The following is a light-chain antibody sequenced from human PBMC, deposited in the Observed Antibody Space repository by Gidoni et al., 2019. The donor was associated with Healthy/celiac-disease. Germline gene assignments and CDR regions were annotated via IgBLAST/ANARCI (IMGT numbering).Light chain of an antibody. V-gene: IGKV1-39*01. CDR3: QQSYSTPGT. J-gene: IGKJ3*01. Sequence: DIQMTQSPSSLSASVGDRVTITCRASQSISSYLNWYQQKPGKAPKLLIYAASSLQSGVPERVSGSGSGTDFTLTISSMQPEDFATYYCQQSYSTPGTVGPGTKVDIK. CDR1: QSISSY. CDR2: AAS.